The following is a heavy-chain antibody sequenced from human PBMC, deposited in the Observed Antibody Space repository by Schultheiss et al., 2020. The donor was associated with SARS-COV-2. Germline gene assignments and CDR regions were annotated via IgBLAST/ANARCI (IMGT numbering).Heavy chain of an antibody. D-gene: IGHD3-16*01. J-gene: IGHJ5*02. Sequence: GGSLRLSCVGSGFSFSSFTMNWVRQAPGKGLVWVSSIDSSSYYIYYAESLKGRFTISRDNARNSLFLHMNSLTAEDTALYFCARSLPTFGRDITWYDPWGQGTLVTVSS. CDR3: ARSLPTFGRDITWYDP. CDR2: IDSSSYYI. V-gene: IGHV3-21*01. CDR1: GFSFSSFT.